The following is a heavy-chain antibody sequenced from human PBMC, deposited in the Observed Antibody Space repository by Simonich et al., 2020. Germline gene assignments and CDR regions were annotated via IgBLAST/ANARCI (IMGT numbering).Heavy chain of an antibody. Sequence: QLQLQESGPGLVKPSETLSLTCTVSGGSISSSCYYWGWIRQPPGKGLEWIGSIYYSGSTYSNPSLKVRVTISVDTSKNQFSLKLSSVTAADTAVYYCARQRVLMVYAIDYWGQGTLVTVSS. J-gene: IGHJ4*02. CDR3: ARQRVLMVYAIDY. CDR1: GGSISSSCYY. CDR2: IYYSGST. V-gene: IGHV4-39*01. D-gene: IGHD2-8*01.